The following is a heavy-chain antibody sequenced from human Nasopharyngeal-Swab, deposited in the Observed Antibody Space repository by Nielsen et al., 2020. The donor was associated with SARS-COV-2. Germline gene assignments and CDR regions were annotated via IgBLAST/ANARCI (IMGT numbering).Heavy chain of an antibody. CDR3: ARDPVYDYVWGSYRIDAFDI. CDR1: GGSNSSGGYY. Sequence: SETLSLTCTVSGGSNSSGGYYWSWIRQHPGKGLEWIGYIYYSGSTYYNPSLKSRVTISVDTSKNQFSLKLSSVTAADTAVYYCARDPVYDYVWGSYRIDAFDIWGQGTMVTVSS. J-gene: IGHJ3*02. CDR2: IYYSGST. D-gene: IGHD3-16*02. V-gene: IGHV4-31*03.